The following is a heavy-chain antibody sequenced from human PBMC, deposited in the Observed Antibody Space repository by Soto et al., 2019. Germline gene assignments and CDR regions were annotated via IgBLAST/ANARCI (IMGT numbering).Heavy chain of an antibody. J-gene: IGHJ3*02. CDR2: IYSGGST. V-gene: IGHV3-66*01. CDR3: ARYTAPKGEDAFDI. D-gene: IGHD5-18*01. Sequence: GGSLRLSCAASGFTVSSNYMSWVRQAPGKGLEWVSVIYSGGSTYYADSVKGRFTISRDNSKNTLYLQMNSLRAEDTAVYYCARYTAPKGEDAFDIWGQGTMVTVSS. CDR1: GFTVSSNY.